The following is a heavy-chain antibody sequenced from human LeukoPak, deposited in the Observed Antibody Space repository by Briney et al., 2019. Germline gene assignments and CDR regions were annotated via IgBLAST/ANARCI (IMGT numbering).Heavy chain of an antibody. CDR3: ARGGGGYSYGSFDY. D-gene: IGHD5-18*01. Sequence: GGSLRLSCAASGFTFDDYAMHWVRQAPGKGLEWVSGISWNSGSIGYPDSVKGRFTISRDNAKNTLYLQMNSLRAEDTAVYYCARGGGGYSYGSFDYWGQGTLVTVSS. CDR2: ISWNSGSI. CDR1: GFTFDDYA. V-gene: IGHV3-9*01. J-gene: IGHJ4*02.